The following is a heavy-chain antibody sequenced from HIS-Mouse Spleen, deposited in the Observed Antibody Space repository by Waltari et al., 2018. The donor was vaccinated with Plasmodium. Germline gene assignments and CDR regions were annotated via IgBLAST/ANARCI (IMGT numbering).Heavy chain of an antibody. Sequence: QVQLQESGPGLVKPSETLSLTCTVSGGSISSYYWSWIRQPPGKGLEWIGYIYYSGSTNYNPSLRSRVTISVDTSKSQFSLKLSSVTAADTAVYYCARRPIIVGATGAFDIWGQGTMVTVSS. CDR1: GGSISSYY. CDR3: ARRPIIVGATGAFDI. J-gene: IGHJ3*02. CDR2: IYYSGST. V-gene: IGHV4-59*08. D-gene: IGHD1-26*01.